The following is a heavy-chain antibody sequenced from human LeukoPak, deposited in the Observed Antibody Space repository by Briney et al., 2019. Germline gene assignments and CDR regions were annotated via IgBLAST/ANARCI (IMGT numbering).Heavy chain of an antibody. Sequence: ASVKVSCKASGYTFTSYGIIWVRQAPGQGLEWMGWISAYNGNTNYAQKLQGRVTMTTDTSTSTAYMELRSLRSDDTAVYYCARVGIAVAGTLSYYFDYWGQGALVTVSS. J-gene: IGHJ4*02. D-gene: IGHD6-19*01. V-gene: IGHV1-18*01. CDR1: GYTFTSYG. CDR2: ISAYNGNT. CDR3: ARVGIAVAGTLSYYFDY.